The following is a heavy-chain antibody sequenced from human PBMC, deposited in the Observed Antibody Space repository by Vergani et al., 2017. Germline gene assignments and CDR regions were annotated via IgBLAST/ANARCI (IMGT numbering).Heavy chain of an antibody. D-gene: IGHD6-19*01. CDR2: ISSSSSYI. CDR3: AKDRQQWLVLYYFDY. J-gene: IGHJ4*02. Sequence: EVQLLESGGGLVQPGGSLRLSCAASGFTFSSYSMNWVRQAPGKGLEWVSSISSSSSYIYYADSVKGRFTISRDNAKNSLYLQMNSLRAEDTAVYYCAKDRQQWLVLYYFDYWGQGTLVTVSS. CDR1: GFTFSSYS. V-gene: IGHV3-21*04.